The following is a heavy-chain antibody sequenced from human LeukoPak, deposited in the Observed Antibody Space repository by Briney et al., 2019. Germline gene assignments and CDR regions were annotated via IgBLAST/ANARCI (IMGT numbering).Heavy chain of an antibody. CDR2: ISGSGGST. CDR3: AKLSGSRNHPFDY. Sequence: GGSLRLSCAASGFTVSSSYMSWVRQAPGKGLEWVSAISGSGGSTYYADSVKGRFTISRDNSKNTLYLQMNSLRAEDTAVYYCAKLSGSRNHPFDYWGQGTLVTVSS. J-gene: IGHJ4*02. CDR1: GFTVSSSY. V-gene: IGHV3-23*01.